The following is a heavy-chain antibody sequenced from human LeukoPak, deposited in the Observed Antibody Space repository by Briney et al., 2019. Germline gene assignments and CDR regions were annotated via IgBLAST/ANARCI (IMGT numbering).Heavy chain of an antibody. CDR1: VGSLSVESAY. Sequence: PETLSLTCSLSVGSLSVESAYCSSSRQPGREGLESLGCILGSGYANSNPSLKSGVTMSVDTSKNKFSLNLASVTDSDTAVYYCARGVLIINWFDHWGGGTLVTVSS. J-gene: IGHJ5*02. CDR3: ARGVLIINWFDH. V-gene: IGHV4-61*10. D-gene: IGHD3-16*01. CDR2: ILGSGYA.